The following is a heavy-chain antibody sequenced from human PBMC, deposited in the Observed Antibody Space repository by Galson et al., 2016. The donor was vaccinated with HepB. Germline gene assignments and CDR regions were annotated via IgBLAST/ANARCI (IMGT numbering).Heavy chain of an antibody. V-gene: IGHV4-4*02. CDR3: AKFATDTGTFDN. CDR2: IYHTGST. Sequence: SETLSLTCAVSGVSIRSSNWWSWVRQPPGKSLEWIGEIYHTGSTNYNPSLKSRVTISFDKSKEQFSLKLNSVTAADAALYFCAKFATDTGTFDNWGQGLLVSVSS. D-gene: IGHD1-26*01. CDR1: GVSIRSSNW. J-gene: IGHJ4*02.